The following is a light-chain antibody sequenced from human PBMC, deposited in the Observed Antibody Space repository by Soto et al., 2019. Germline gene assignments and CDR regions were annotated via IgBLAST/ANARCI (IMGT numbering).Light chain of an antibody. CDR2: SNN. J-gene: IGLJ3*02. Sequence: QSVVTQPPSASGTPGQRVTISCSGSSSNIGSHTVNWYQQLPGTAPKLLIYSNNQRPSGVPDRFSGSKSGTSASLAISGLQSEDEADYYCAAWDDSLNGPVFGGGTKLTVL. CDR3: AAWDDSLNGPV. V-gene: IGLV1-44*01. CDR1: SSNIGSHT.